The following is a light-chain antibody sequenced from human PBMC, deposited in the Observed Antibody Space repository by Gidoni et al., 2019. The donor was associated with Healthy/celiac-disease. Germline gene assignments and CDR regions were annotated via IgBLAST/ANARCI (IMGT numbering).Light chain of an antibody. J-gene: IGLJ2*01. CDR2: EVS. CDR1: SSDVGGYNY. V-gene: IGLV2-14*01. Sequence: QSALTQPASVSGSPGQSLTISCTGTSSDVGGYNYGSWYQQHPGKAPKLMIHEVSNRPSGVSNRFSGSKYGNTASLTISGLQAEDEADYYCSSYTSSSTLEGVFGGGTKRTVL. CDR3: SSYTSSSTLEGV.